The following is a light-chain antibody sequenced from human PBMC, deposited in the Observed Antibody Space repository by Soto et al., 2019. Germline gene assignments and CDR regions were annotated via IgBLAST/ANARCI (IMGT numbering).Light chain of an antibody. Sequence: QSALTQPASVSGSPGQAITVSCIGTSSDVGTYEHVSWYQQHPGKAPKLIIFEVSVRPSGVSYRFSGSKSGNTASLTISGLQAEDEADYYCTSFTTNKIYVFGTGTKVTVL. V-gene: IGLV2-14*01. CDR3: TSFTTNKIYV. CDR2: EVS. J-gene: IGLJ1*01. CDR1: SSDVGTYEH.